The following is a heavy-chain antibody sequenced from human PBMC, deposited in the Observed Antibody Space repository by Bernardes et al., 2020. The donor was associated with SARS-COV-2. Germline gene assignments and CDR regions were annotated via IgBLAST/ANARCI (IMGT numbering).Heavy chain of an antibody. V-gene: IGHV3-23*01. D-gene: IGHD3-9*01. Sequence: GSLRLSCAASRVTLCNFTISWVRQAPGKGLECGSTISASVGGTYYADPVKGRFTLSRDTSKNTLPLQMNSLRVEDTAVDYCAKDSDMLEIIGSFDFWGQGAVVTVSS. CDR3: AKDSDMLEIIGSFDF. J-gene: IGHJ4*02. CDR2: ISASVGGT. CDR1: RVTLCNFT.